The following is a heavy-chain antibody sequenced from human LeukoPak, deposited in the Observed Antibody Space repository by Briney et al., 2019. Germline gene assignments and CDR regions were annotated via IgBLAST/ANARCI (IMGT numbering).Heavy chain of an antibody. CDR1: GFTLSRDS. J-gene: IGHJ3*02. CDR2: ISYDSGIR. CDR3: ARGGLRDGYIPDDAFDI. D-gene: IGHD5-24*01. Sequence: PGGSLRLSCAASGFTLSRDSMNWVRQAPGKGLEWISYISYDSGIRYYADSVRGRFTISRDNAKNSLYLQMHSLRAGDTAVYYCARGGLRDGYIPDDAFDIWGQGTMVTVSS. V-gene: IGHV3-48*01.